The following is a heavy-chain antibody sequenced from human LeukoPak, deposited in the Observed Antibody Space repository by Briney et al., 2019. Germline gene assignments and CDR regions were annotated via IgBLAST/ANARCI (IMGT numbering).Heavy chain of an antibody. CDR3: ARSIPRDGYNFDYYYYYMDV. CDR1: GGSISSSSYY. Sequence: SETLSLTCTVSGGSISSSSYYWGWIRQPPGKGLEWIGSIYYSGSTYYNPSLKSRVTISADRSKNQFSLKLSSVTAADTAVYYCARSIPRDGYNFDYYYYYMDVWGKGTTVTVSS. V-gene: IGHV4-39*07. J-gene: IGHJ6*03. D-gene: IGHD5-24*01. CDR2: IYYSGST.